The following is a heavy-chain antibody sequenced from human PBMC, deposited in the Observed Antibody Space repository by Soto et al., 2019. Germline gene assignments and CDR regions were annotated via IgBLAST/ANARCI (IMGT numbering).Heavy chain of an antibody. V-gene: IGHV3-30*18. CDR1: GFTFSSYG. Sequence: PGGSLRLSCAASGFTFSSYGMHWVRQAPGKGLEWVAVISYDGSNKYYADSVKGRFTISRDNSKNTLYLQMNSLRAEDTAVYYCAKDLTAAAGIELYYYYGMDVWGQGTTVTVSS. J-gene: IGHJ6*02. D-gene: IGHD6-13*01. CDR3: AKDLTAAAGIELYYYYGMDV. CDR2: ISYDGSNK.